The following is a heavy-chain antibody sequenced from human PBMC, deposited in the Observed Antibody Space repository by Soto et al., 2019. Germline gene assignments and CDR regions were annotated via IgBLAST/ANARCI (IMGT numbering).Heavy chain of an antibody. CDR3: ARDGRDYYYYYMDV. CDR2: IYYSGST. V-gene: IGHV4-59*01. J-gene: IGHJ6*03. CDR1: GGSISSYY. Sequence: SETLSLTCTVSGGSISSYYWSWIRQPPGKGLEWIGYIYYSGSTNYNPSLKSRVTVSVDTSKNQFSLRLSSVTAADTAVYYCARDGRDYYYYYMDVWGKGTTVTVSS. D-gene: IGHD1-1*01.